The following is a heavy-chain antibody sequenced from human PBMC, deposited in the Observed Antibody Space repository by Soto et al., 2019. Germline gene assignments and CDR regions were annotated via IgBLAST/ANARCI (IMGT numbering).Heavy chain of an antibody. CDR3: ATGLLGYCSGGSCYSDS. CDR1: AYTFTNYA. Sequence: QVQLVQSGAEVKKPGASVRVSCQTSAYTFTNYAVSWVRQAPGQGLEWMGWISGDNGNTIYAQKFQGRVTMTKDTSTRKAYMELRSLRSDDTAVYYCATGLLGYCSGGSCYSDSWGQGTLVTVSS. V-gene: IGHV1-18*01. J-gene: IGHJ4*02. D-gene: IGHD2-15*01. CDR2: ISGDNGNT.